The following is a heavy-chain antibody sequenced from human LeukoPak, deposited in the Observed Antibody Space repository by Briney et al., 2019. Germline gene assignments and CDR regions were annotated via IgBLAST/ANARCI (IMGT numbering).Heavy chain of an antibody. CDR3: AKNGDRGAYCSGGSCYPYYYYNMDV. D-gene: IGHD2-15*01. V-gene: IGHV3-23*01. Sequence: PGGSLRLSCVASGFTLRSYVMNWVRQTPGKGLEWVSSISGSGDSTFCADSVKGRFTISRDNSKNTLYLQMNSLRAEDTAIYYCAKNGDRGAYCSGGSCYPYYYYNMDVWGKGTTVTISS. CDR2: ISGSGDST. J-gene: IGHJ6*03. CDR1: GFTLRSYV.